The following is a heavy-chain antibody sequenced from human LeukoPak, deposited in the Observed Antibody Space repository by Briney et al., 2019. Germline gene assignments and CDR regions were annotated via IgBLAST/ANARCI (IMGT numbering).Heavy chain of an antibody. D-gene: IGHD1-26*01. CDR2: INPNSGGT. Sequence: ASVKVSCKASGYTFTGYYMHWVRQAPGQGLEWMGWINPNSGGTNYAQKFQGRVTMTRDTSISTAYMELSSLRSEDTAVYYCARVSVGATIDYWGQGTLVTVSS. V-gene: IGHV1-2*02. CDR3: ARVSVGATIDY. CDR1: GYTFTGYY. J-gene: IGHJ4*02.